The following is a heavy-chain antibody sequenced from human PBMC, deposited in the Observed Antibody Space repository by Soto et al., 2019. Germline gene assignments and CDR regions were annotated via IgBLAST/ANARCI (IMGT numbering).Heavy chain of an antibody. J-gene: IGHJ4*02. CDR1: VGSISSSSYY. CDR3: ASFWSGYYRVGGTRPIDY. Sequence: QLQLQESGPGLVKPSETLSLTCTVSVGSISSSSYYWGWIRQPPGKGLEWIGSIYYSGSTYYNPSLKSRVTISVDTSKNQFSLKLSSVTAADTAVYYCASFWSGYYRVGGTRPIDYWGQGTLVTVSS. V-gene: IGHV4-39*01. D-gene: IGHD3-3*01. CDR2: IYYSGST.